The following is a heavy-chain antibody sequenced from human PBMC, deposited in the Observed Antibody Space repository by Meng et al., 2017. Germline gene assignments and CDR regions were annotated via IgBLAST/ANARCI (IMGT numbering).Heavy chain of an antibody. D-gene: IGHD1-26*01. CDR2: IYYSGST. J-gene: IGHJ6*02. CDR3: ARARSASYQALTVYYYGMDV. CDR1: GGSISSYY. Sequence: SETLSLTCTVSGGSISSYYWSWIRQPPGKGLEWIGYIYYSGSTTYNPSFKSRVTISVDTSKNQFSLKLSTVTAADTAVYYCARARSASYQALTVYYYGMDVWGQGTTVTVSS. V-gene: IGHV4-59*01.